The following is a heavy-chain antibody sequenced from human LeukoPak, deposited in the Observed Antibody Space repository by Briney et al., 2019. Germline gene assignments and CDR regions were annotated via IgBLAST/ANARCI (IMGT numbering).Heavy chain of an antibody. CDR1: GFTFSSYA. Sequence: GGSLRLSCAASGFTFSSYAMSWVRQAPGKGLEWIAYIGIDSGNTKYADSVRGRFTISADKTKNSLYLQMNSLRVDDTAVYYCARDHNYAFDNWGQGTLVSVAS. J-gene: IGHJ4*02. D-gene: IGHD1-1*01. CDR2: IGIDSGNT. V-gene: IGHV3-48*01. CDR3: ARDHNYAFDN.